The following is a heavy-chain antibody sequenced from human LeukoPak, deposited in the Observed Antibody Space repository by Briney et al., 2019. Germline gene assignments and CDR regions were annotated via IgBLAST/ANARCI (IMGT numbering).Heavy chain of an antibody. J-gene: IGHJ6*02. CDR1: GFTFSSYS. D-gene: IGHD6-19*01. CDR3: AKDKGDSSGWYYYYYYGMDV. CDR2: ISSSSSTI. Sequence: GGSLRLSCAPSGFTFSSYSMNWVRQAPGKGLEWVSYISSSSSTIYYADSVKGRFTISRDNAKNSLYLQMNSLRAEDTALYYCAKDKGDSSGWYYYYYYGMDVWGQGTTVTVSS. V-gene: IGHV3-48*04.